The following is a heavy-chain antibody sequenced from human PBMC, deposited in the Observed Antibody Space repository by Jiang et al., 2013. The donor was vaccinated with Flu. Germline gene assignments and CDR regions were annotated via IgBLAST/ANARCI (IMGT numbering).Heavy chain of an antibody. CDR2: INPNSGGT. J-gene: IGHJ6*02. D-gene: IGHD2-15*01. Sequence: GLEWMGWINPNSGGTNYAQKFQGRVTMTRDASISTAYMELSRLRSDDTAVYYCARRLQHYYYYYGMDVWGQGTTVTVSS. CDR3: ARRLQHYYYYYGMDV. V-gene: IGHV1-2*02.